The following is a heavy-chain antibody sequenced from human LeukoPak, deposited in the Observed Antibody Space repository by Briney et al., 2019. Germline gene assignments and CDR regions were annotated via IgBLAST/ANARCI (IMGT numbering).Heavy chain of an antibody. CDR1: GGSISSSSYY. Sequence: PSETLSLTCTVSGGSISSSSYYWGWIRQPPGKGLEWIGSSYYSGSTYYNPSLKSRVTISVDTSKNQFSLKLSSVTAADTAVYYCARREYYYDSSGYLNDYWGQGTLVTVSS. D-gene: IGHD3-22*01. V-gene: IGHV4-39*01. CDR3: ARREYYYDSSGYLNDY. J-gene: IGHJ4*02. CDR2: SYYSGST.